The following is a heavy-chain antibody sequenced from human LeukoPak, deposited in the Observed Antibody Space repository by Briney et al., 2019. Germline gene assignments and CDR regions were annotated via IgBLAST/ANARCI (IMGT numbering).Heavy chain of an antibody. D-gene: IGHD1-26*01. V-gene: IGHV3-7*01. Sequence: PGGSLRLSCAASGFTFSSYWMSWVRQAPGKGLEWVANIKQDGSEKYYVDSVKGRFTISRDNAKNSLYLQMNSLRAEDTAVYYCARVIVGASPYDAFDIWGQGTMVTVSS. J-gene: IGHJ3*02. CDR2: IKQDGSEK. CDR1: GFTFSSYW. CDR3: ARVIVGASPYDAFDI.